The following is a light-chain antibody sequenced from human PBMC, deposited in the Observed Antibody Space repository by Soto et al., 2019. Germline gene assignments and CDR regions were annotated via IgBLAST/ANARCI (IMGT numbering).Light chain of an antibody. CDR1: SSNIGAGYD. Sequence: SVLTQPPSVSGAPGQRVTISCTGSSSNIGAGYDVHWYQQLPGTAPKLLIYGNSNRPSGVPDRFSGSKSGTSASLAITGRQAEDEADYYCQAYDSSLSGFVVVGGGTQLTVL. J-gene: IGLJ2*01. CDR2: GNS. CDR3: QAYDSSLSGFVV. V-gene: IGLV1-40*01.